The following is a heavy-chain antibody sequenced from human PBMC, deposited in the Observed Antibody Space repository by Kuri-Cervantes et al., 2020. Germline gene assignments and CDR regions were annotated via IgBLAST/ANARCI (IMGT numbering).Heavy chain of an antibody. CDR3: ARDFASNILTGYYNRLDY. CDR1: GFTFSSCA. CDR2: ISSNGGST. V-gene: IGHV3-64*02. Sequence: GESLKISCAASGFTFSSCAMHWVRQAPGKGLEYVSAISSNGGSTYYADSVKGRFTISRDNSKNTLYLQMNSLRAEDTAVYYCARDFASNILTGYYNRLDYWGQGTLVTVSS. D-gene: IGHD3-9*01. J-gene: IGHJ4*02.